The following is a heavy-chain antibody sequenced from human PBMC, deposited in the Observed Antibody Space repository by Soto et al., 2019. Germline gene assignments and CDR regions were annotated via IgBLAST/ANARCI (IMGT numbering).Heavy chain of an antibody. D-gene: IGHD6-13*01. CDR1: GFTFSSYG. CDR2: ISYDGSNK. Sequence: QVQLVECGGGVVQPGRSLRLSCAASGFTFSSYGMHWVRQAPGKGLEWVAVISYDGSNKYYADSVKGRFTISRDNSKNTLYLQMNSLRAEDTAVYYCAKEHPLSLVPPYFDYWGQGTLVTVSS. CDR3: AKEHPLSLVPPYFDY. V-gene: IGHV3-30*18. J-gene: IGHJ4*02.